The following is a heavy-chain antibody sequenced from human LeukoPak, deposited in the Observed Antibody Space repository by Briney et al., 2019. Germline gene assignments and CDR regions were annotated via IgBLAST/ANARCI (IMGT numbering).Heavy chain of an antibody. CDR1: GYSFTSYW. CDR3: ARFRRTTGSPNWFDP. V-gene: IGHV5-51*01. J-gene: IGHJ5*02. D-gene: IGHD3-10*01. CDR2: IYPGDSDT. Sequence: GESLKISCKGSGYSFTSYWIGWVRQMPGKGLEWMGIIYPGDSDTRYSPSFQGQVTISADKSISTAYLQWSSLKASDTAMYYCARFRRTTGSPNWFDPWGQGTLVTVSS.